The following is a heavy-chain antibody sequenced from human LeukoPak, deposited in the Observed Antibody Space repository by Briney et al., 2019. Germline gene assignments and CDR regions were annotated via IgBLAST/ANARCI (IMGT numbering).Heavy chain of an antibody. CDR1: GFTFSSFS. D-gene: IGHD2-15*01. CDR3: ARVLARDVSCYDY. CDR2: ISSSGRYI. V-gene: IGHV3-21*01. Sequence: GGSLRLSCTTSGFTFSSFSMNWARQAPGKGLEWVSSISSSGRYIYYPDSVKGRFTVSRDSAKNSMYLQMNSLRAEDTAVYYCARVLARDVSCYDYWGQGTLVTVSS. J-gene: IGHJ4*02.